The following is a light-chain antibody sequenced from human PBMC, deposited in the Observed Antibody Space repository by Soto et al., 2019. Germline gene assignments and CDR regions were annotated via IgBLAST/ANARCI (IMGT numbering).Light chain of an antibody. Sequence: EIVLTQSPATLSLSPGERATLSCRASRSVSSYLAWYQQKPGQAPRLLIYDASNRATCIPARFSRSGSGTDFTLSINSPEPEDFEIYYCPQRSNWPPVTFGGGTKVEIK. J-gene: IGKJ4*01. CDR1: RSVSSY. CDR3: PQRSNWPPVT. CDR2: DAS. V-gene: IGKV3-11*01.